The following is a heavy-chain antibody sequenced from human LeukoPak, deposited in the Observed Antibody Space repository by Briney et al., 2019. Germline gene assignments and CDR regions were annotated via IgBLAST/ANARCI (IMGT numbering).Heavy chain of an antibody. V-gene: IGHV1-2*02. CDR2: INPNSGGT. D-gene: IGHD3-10*01. CDR1: GYTFTGYY. Sequence: GASVKVSCKASGYTFTGYYMHWVRQAPGQGLEWMGWINPNSGGTNYAQKFQGRVTMTRDTSTSTAYMELSRLRSDDTAVYYCAREGRGLRNWFDPWGQGTLVTVSS. J-gene: IGHJ5*02. CDR3: AREGRGLRNWFDP.